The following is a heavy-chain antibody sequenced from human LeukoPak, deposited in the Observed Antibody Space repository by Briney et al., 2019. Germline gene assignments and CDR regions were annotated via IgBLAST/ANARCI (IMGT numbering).Heavy chain of an antibody. CDR1: GGSFSNYF. Sequence: SETLSLTCTLSGGSFSNYFRGWIRQPPGRGLEWIGYVHNSGSTTYNPSLKSRGTIVLDTSRNQFSLRLSSVTAADTAVYYCTQGAGWLIDYWGQGILVSVSP. D-gene: IGHD3-16*01. CDR3: TQGAGWLIDY. CDR2: VHNSGST. V-gene: IGHV4-59*03. J-gene: IGHJ4*02.